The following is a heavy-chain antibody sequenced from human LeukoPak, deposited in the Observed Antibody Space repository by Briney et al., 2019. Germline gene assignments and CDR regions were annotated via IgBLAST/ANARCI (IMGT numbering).Heavy chain of an antibody. V-gene: IGHV4-31*03. Sequence: SGTLFLTCTVSGGSISSGGYYWSWIRQHPGKGLEWIGYIYYSGSTYYNPSLKSRVTISVDTSKNHFSLKLSSVTAADTAVYYCARVHQTGYSIFDIWGQGTMVTVSS. D-gene: IGHD3-9*01. CDR2: IYYSGST. J-gene: IGHJ3*02. CDR1: GGSISSGGYY. CDR3: ARVHQTGYSIFDI.